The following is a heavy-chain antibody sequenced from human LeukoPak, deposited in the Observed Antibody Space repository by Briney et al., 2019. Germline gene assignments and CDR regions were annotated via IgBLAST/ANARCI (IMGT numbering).Heavy chain of an antibody. J-gene: IGHJ6*02. CDR3: ARQDGEGYYDSSGYIYYYYYGMDV. CDR2: IYPGDSDT. V-gene: IGHV5-51*01. CDR1: GYSFTSYW. Sequence: GESLKISCKGSGYSFTSYWIGWVRQMPGKGLEWMGIIYPGDSDTRYSPSFQGQVTISADKSISTAYLQWSSLKASDTAMYYCARQDGEGYYDSSGYIYYYYYGMDVWGQGTTVTVSS. D-gene: IGHD3-22*01.